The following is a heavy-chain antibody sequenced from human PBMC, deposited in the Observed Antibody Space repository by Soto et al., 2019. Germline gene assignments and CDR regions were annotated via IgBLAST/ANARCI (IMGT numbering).Heavy chain of an antibody. CDR1: GFTFSSYG. Sequence: QVQLVESGGGVVQPGSSLRLSCAASGFTFSSYGMHWVRQAPGKGLEWVAVISYDGSNKYYADSVKGRFTISRDNSKNTLSLQVNSLRAEDTAVYYCAKDLWPGRGKDYYYGMDVWGQGTTVTVSS. CDR2: ISYDGSNK. J-gene: IGHJ6*02. V-gene: IGHV3-30*18. D-gene: IGHD2-21*01. CDR3: AKDLWPGRGKDYYYGMDV.